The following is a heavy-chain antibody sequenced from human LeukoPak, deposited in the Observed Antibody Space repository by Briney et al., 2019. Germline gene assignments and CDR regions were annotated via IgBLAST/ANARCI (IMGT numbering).Heavy chain of an antibody. CDR3: ARDTSYGMDV. CDR2: INGDGSST. Sequence: SGGSLTLSCAASGFAFRTYWLHWVRQAPGKGLVWVSRINGDGSSTNYADSVRGRFTISRDNAKNTLFLQMNSLRVEDTAEYYCARDTSYGMDVWGQGTTVTVSS. D-gene: IGHD3-16*01. V-gene: IGHV3-74*01. J-gene: IGHJ6*02. CDR1: GFAFRTYW.